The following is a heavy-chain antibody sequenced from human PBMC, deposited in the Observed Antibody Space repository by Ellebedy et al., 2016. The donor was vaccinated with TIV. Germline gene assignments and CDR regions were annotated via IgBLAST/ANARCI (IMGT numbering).Heavy chain of an antibody. V-gene: IGHV4-59*12. D-gene: IGHD1-26*01. CDR1: GGSISSYY. Sequence: SETLSLXCTISGGSISSYYWSWIRQPPGKGLEWIGYIYYSGTTNYNPSLNSRVTISVDTSKNQFSLKLSSVTAADTAVYYCARVDSGSYGNYYGMDVWGQGTTVTVSS. CDR3: ARVDSGSYGNYYGMDV. J-gene: IGHJ6*02. CDR2: IYYSGTT.